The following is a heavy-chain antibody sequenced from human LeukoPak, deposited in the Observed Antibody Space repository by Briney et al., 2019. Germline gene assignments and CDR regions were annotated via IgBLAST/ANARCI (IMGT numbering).Heavy chain of an antibody. V-gene: IGHV1-2*02. J-gene: IGHJ4*02. D-gene: IGHD2-21*01. Sequence: RASVKVSCKASGYTFSDNYIHWVRQAPGQGLEWMGWINPTSGGTEYAPKFQGRVTMTRDTSITTTYTELSRLTSDDTAVYYCARAGAGGESFDYWGQGTLVTVSS. CDR2: INPTSGGT. CDR1: GYTFSDNY. CDR3: ARAGAGGESFDY.